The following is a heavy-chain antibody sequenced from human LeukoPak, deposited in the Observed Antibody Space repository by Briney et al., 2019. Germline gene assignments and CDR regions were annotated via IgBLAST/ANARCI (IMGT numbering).Heavy chain of an antibody. CDR1: GGSISSYY. D-gene: IGHD6-6*01. Sequence: SETLSLTCTVSGGSISSYYWSWIRQPPGKGLEWIGYIYYSGSTNYNPSLKSRVTISVDTSKNQFSLKLSSVTAADTAVYYCAVEYSRSWFDYWGQGTLVTVSS. V-gene: IGHV4-59*01. CDR2: IYYSGST. J-gene: IGHJ4*02. CDR3: AVEYSRSWFDY.